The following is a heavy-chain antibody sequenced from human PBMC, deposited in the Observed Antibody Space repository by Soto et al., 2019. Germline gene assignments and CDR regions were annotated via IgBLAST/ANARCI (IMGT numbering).Heavy chain of an antibody. J-gene: IGHJ4*02. D-gene: IGHD2-8*02. Sequence: QVQLVQSGTEVTKPGSSVQVSCKLSGGTFGHNGISWVRQVPGQGLEWLGVIIPVYGTVNYALKFLGKVSXTXXXSXXTAYMELSGLRPEDTALYFCARDGGVTGMTTILDYWGQGTLIHVSS. CDR3: ARDGGVTGMTTILDY. CDR2: IIPVYGTV. CDR1: GGTFGHNG. V-gene: IGHV1-69*05.